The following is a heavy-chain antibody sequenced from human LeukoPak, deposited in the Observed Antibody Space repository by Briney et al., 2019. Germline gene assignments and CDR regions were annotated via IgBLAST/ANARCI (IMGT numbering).Heavy chain of an antibody. CDR2: IYYSGST. V-gene: IGHV4-39*01. CDR3: ARGSPDTWFDP. Sequence: PSETLSLTCTVSGGSISSSSYYWGWIRQPPGKGLEWIGSIYYSGSTYYNPSLKSRVTISVDTSKNQFSLKLSSVTAADTAVYYCARGSPDTWFDPWGQGTLVTVSS. J-gene: IGHJ5*02. D-gene: IGHD5-18*01. CDR1: GGSISSSSYY.